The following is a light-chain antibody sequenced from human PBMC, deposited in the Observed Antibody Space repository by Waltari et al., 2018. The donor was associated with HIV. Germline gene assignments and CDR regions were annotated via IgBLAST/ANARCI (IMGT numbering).Light chain of an antibody. Sequence: QSVLTQPPSVSGAPGQRVTISCTGSSSNIGAGYDIHWYQQLPGTAPKLSIYASYNRPSGVPDRFSGSKSGTSASLAITGLQAEDEADYYCQTYDSSLSGPVFGGGTKLTVL. CDR2: ASY. J-gene: IGLJ2*01. CDR3: QTYDSSLSGPV. CDR1: SSNIGAGYD. V-gene: IGLV1-40*01.